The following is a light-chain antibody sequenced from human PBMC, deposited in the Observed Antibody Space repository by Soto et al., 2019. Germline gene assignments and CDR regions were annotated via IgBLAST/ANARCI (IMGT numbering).Light chain of an antibody. V-gene: IGLV2-8*01. CDR2: EVT. CDR1: SSDVGYYDY. Sequence: QSALTPPPSASGFPGQSVTISCTGTSSDVGYYDYVSWYQQHPGKAPKLVIYEVTKRPSGVPDRVSASKSGNTASLTVSGLRAEDEADYYCSPYAGSNNFVFGSGTKGTVL. CDR3: SPYAGSNNFV. J-gene: IGLJ1*01.